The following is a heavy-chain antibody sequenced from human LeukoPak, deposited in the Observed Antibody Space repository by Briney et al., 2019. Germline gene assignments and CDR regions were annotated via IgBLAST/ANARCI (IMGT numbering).Heavy chain of an antibody. CDR2: IYYSGST. J-gene: IGHJ4*02. CDR3: ARERNSGSFFDY. CDR1: GGSISSGGYY. D-gene: IGHD5-12*01. V-gene: IGHV4-31*03. Sequence: SETLSLTCTVSGGSISSGGYYWSWIRQHPGKGLEWIGYIYYSGSTYYNPSLKSRVTISVDTSKNQFSLKLSSVTAADTAVYYCARERNSGSFFDYWGQGTLVTVSS.